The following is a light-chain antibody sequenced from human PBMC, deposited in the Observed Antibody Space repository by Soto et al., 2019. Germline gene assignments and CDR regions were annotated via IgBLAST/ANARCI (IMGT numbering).Light chain of an antibody. V-gene: IGLV2-8*01. J-gene: IGLJ1*01. CDR3: KSYAGSNTYV. CDR2: EVV. Sequence: QSALTQPPSVSGSPGHSVTISCIGTSSDIGTFNYVSWYQQHPGKAPRLIIYEVVQRPSGVPDRFSGSKSGNTASLTVSGLQAADEADYFCKSYAGSNTYVFGSGTKVTVL. CDR1: SSDIGTFNY.